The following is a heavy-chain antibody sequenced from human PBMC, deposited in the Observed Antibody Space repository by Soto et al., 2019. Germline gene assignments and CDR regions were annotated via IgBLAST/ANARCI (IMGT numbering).Heavy chain of an antibody. V-gene: IGHV1-69*01. Sequence: SVQASCAASGRPFSSYAISWVRQAPGQGHEWMGGIIPIFGTANYAQKFQGRVTITADESTSTAYMELSSLRSEDTAVYYCARPWSVVTDDTAIDDWGQGTLVTVAS. CDR3: ARPWSVVTDDTAIDD. CDR1: GRPFSSYA. D-gene: IGHD2-2*01. CDR2: IIPIFGTA. J-gene: IGHJ4*02.